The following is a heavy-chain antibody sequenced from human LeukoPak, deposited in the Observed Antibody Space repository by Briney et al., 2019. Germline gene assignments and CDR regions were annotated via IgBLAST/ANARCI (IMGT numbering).Heavy chain of an antibody. Sequence: PGGSLTLSCAASGFTVSSNYMSWVRQAPGKGLEWVSVIYSGGSTYYADSVKGRFTISRDNSKNTLYLQMNSLRAEDTAVYYCAREFGYYRYFDYWGQATLVTVSS. CDR2: IYSGGST. J-gene: IGHJ4*02. CDR1: GFTVSSNY. V-gene: IGHV3-53*01. D-gene: IGHD1-26*01. CDR3: AREFGYYRYFDY.